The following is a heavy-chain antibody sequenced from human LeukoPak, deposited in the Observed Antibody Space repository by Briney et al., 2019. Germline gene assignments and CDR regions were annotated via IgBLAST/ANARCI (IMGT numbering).Heavy chain of an antibody. CDR2: ISYDGSNK. J-gene: IGHJ3*02. D-gene: IGHD3-22*01. V-gene: IGHV3-30*03. CDR1: GFTFSSYG. CDR3: ARRTTYYYDSSSYRPIDAFDI. Sequence: GGSLRLSCAASGFTFSSYGMHWVREAAGKGLEWVAVISYDGSNKYYAESVKGRFTISRDNSKNTLYLQMNSLRAEDTAVYYCARRTTYYYDSSSYRPIDAFDIWGQGTMVTVSS.